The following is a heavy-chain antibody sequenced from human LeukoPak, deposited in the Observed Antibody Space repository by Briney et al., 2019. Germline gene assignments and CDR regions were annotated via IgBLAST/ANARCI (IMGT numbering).Heavy chain of an antibody. CDR3: ARGIAAAGAAFDI. Sequence: SETLSLTCTVSGGSLSSYYWSWIRQPPGKGLEWIGYIYYGGSTNYNPSLKSRVTISVDTSKNQSSLKLSSVTAADTAVYYCARGIAAAGAAFDIWGQGTMVSVSS. CDR2: IYYGGST. V-gene: IGHV4-59*01. D-gene: IGHD6-13*01. CDR1: GGSLSSYY. J-gene: IGHJ3*02.